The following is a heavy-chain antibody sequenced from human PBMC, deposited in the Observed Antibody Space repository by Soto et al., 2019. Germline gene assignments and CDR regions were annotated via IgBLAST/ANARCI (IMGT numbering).Heavy chain of an antibody. CDR3: ARYLEDYYGSGSLGMVGYYGMDV. V-gene: IGHV1-69*13. CDR1: GGTFSSYA. J-gene: IGHJ6*02. D-gene: IGHD3-10*01. Sequence: ASVKVSCKASGGTFSSYAISWVRQAPGQGLEWMGGIIPIFGTANYAQKFQGRVTITADESTSTAYMELSSLRSEDTAVYYCARYLEDYYGSGSLGMVGYYGMDVWGQGTTVTVSS. CDR2: IIPIFGTA.